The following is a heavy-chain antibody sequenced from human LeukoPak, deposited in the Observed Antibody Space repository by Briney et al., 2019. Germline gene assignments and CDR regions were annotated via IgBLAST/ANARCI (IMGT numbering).Heavy chain of an antibody. CDR2: IYYSGST. CDR3: ARDSFYCSGGSCYDAFDI. CDR1: GGSISSYY. Sequence: SETLSLTCTVSGGSISSYYWSWIRQPPGKGLEWIGHIYYSGSTNYNPSLKSRVTISVDTSKNQFSLKLSSVTAADTAVYYCARDSFYCSGGSCYDAFDIWGQGTMVTVSS. J-gene: IGHJ3*02. V-gene: IGHV4-59*01. D-gene: IGHD2-15*01.